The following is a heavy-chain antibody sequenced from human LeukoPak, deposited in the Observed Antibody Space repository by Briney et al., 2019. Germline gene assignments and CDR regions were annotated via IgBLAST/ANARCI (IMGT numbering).Heavy chain of an antibody. J-gene: IGHJ4*02. V-gene: IGHV3-21*01. CDR1: GFTFSSYS. CDR3: ARVLAAAGTLHFDY. CDR2: ISSRSSYI. Sequence: KPGGSLRLSCAASGFTFSSYSMNWVRQAPGKGLEWVSSISSRSSYIYYADSVKGRFTISRDDAKNSLNLQMNSLRAEDTAVYYCARVLAAAGTLHFDYWGQGVLVSVSS. D-gene: IGHD6-13*01.